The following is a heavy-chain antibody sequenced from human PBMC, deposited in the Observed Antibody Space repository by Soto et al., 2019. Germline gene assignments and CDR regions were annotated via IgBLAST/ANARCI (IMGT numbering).Heavy chain of an antibody. CDR2: IYFSGST. D-gene: IGHD5-18*01. CDR1: GGSISSGGYY. J-gene: IGHJ4*02. V-gene: IGHV4-31*03. CDR3: ARSPHIQLWSYPSDY. Sequence: QVQLQESGPGLVKPSQTLSLTCTVSGGSISSGGYYWSWIRQHPGKGLEWIGYIYFSGSTYYNPSLKSRVTISVDTSKHQFSLKLSSGTAADTAVYYCARSPHIQLWSYPSDYWGQGTLVTVSS.